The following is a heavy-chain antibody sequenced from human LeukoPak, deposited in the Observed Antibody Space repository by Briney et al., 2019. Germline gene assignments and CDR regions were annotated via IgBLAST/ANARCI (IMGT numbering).Heavy chain of an antibody. V-gene: IGHV1-18*01. D-gene: IGHD3-22*01. CDR1: GYTLTNYG. CDR2: ISAYNGNT. J-gene: IGHJ3*02. CDR3: ARERLLLPHSSYDAFDI. Sequence: ASVKVSCKASGYTLTNYGISWVRQAPGQGLEWMGWISAYNGNTNYVKKLQGRVAMTTDASTSTAYMELRSLRSDDTAVNYCARERLLLPHSSYDAFDIWGQGTVVTVSS.